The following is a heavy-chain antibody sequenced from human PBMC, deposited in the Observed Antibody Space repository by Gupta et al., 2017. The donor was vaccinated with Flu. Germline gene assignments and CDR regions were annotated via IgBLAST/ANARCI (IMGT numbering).Heavy chain of an antibody. CDR3: ARGSTVTTSHAFDI. CDR1: GGSFSGYY. V-gene: IGHV4-34*01. D-gene: IGHD4-17*01. CDR2: INHSGST. Sequence: QVQLQQWGAGLLKPSETLSLTCAVYGGSFSGYYWSWIRQPPGKGLEWIGEINHSGSTNYNPSLKSRVTISVDTSKNQFSLKLSSVTAADTAVYYCARGSTVTTSHAFDIWGQGTMVTVSS. J-gene: IGHJ3*02.